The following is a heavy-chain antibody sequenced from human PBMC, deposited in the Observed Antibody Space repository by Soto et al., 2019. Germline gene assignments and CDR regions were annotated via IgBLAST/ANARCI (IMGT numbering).Heavy chain of an antibody. CDR3: ARDRNWNYVYDRRVFDY. CDR2: ISYDGSNK. D-gene: IGHD1-7*01. Sequence: HPGGSLRLSCAASGFTFSSYAMHWVRQAPGKGLEWVAVISYDGSNKYYADSVKGRFTISRDNSKNTLYLQMNSLRAEDTAVYYCARDRNWNYVYDRRVFDYWGQGTLVTVSS. V-gene: IGHV3-30-3*01. J-gene: IGHJ4*02. CDR1: GFTFSSYA.